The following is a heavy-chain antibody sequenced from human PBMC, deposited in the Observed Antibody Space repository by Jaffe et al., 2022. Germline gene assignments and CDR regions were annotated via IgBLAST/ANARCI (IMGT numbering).Heavy chain of an antibody. V-gene: IGHV4-34*01. CDR3: ARGLRRVPAALYGNWFDP. CDR2: INHSGST. CDR1: GGSFSGYY. D-gene: IGHD2-2*01. Sequence: QVQLQQWGAGLLKPSETLSLTCAVYGGSFSGYYWSWIRQPPGKGLEWIGEINHSGSTNYNPSLKSRVTISVDTSKNQFSLKLSSVTAADTAVYYCARGLRRVPAALYGNWFDPWGQGTLVTVSS. J-gene: IGHJ5*02.